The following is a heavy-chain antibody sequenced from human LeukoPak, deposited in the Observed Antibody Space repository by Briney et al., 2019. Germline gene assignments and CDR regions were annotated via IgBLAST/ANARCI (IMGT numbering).Heavy chain of an antibody. CDR2: ISGSGRST. J-gene: IGHJ4*02. CDR1: GFTFSRHA. Sequence: AGGSLRLSCAASGFTFSRHAMSWVRLAPGKGLEWVSAISGSGRSTYYADSVKGRFTISRDNSKNTLYLQVNSLRADDTAVYYCANAVGGWSKADYWGQGTLVTVSS. V-gene: IGHV3-23*01. CDR3: ANAVGGWSKADY. D-gene: IGHD6-19*01.